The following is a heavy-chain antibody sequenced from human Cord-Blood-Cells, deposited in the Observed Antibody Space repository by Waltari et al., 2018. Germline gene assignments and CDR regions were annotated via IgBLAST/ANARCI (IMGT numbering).Heavy chain of an antibody. CDR1: GYTFPGYY. Sequence: QVQLVQSAAEVKKPGASVKVSCTASGYTFPGYYMHWGRQAPGQGLEWMGWINPNSGGTNYAQKFQGRVTMTRDTSISTAYMELSRLRSDDTAVYYCVADVLAFDIWGQGTMVTVSS. J-gene: IGHJ3*02. D-gene: IGHD6-19*01. V-gene: IGHV1-2*02. CDR2: INPNSGGT. CDR3: VADVLAFDI.